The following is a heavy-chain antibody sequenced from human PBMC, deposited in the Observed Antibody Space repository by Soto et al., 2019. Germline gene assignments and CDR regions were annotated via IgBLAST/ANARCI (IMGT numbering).Heavy chain of an antibody. J-gene: IGHJ6*02. CDR2: ISIGSTYI. V-gene: IGHV3-21*01. CDR1: GFTFSIYT. D-gene: IGHD2-2*01. CDR3: ATAGASPPAMDV. Sequence: GGSLRLSCAASGFTFSIYTMNWVRQAPGKGLEWVSSISIGSTYIYYAGSVKGRFTISRDNAKNSLYLQMNSLRAEDTALYYCATAGASPPAMDVWGQGTTVTVSS.